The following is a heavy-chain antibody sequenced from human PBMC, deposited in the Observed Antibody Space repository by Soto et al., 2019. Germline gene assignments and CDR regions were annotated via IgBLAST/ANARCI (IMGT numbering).Heavy chain of an antibody. J-gene: IGHJ5*02. CDR2: IYYSGST. D-gene: IGHD6-19*01. CDR1: GGSISSYY. CDR3: ARRGSSGSWFDP. Sequence: QVQLQESGPGLVKPSETLSLTCTVSGGSISSYYWSWIRQPPGKGLEWIGYIYYSGSTNYNPSLKRRVTISVDTSKNQFSLKLSSVTAADTAVYYCARRGSSGSWFDPWGQGTLVTVSS. V-gene: IGHV4-59*08.